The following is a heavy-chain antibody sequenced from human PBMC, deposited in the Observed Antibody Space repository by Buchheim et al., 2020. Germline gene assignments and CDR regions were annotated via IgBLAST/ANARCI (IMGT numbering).Heavy chain of an antibody. CDR1: GFTFSTYG. CDR2: ISYDGSNK. Sequence: QVQLVESGGGVVQPGRCLRLSCAASGFTFSTYGMHWVRQAPGKGLEWVTVISYDGSNKYYADSVKGRFTISRDNSKNTLYLQMNSLRAEDTAVYYCAKDSCSGDSCWDPGMDVWGQGTT. J-gene: IGHJ6*02. V-gene: IGHV3-30*18. CDR3: AKDSCSGDSCWDPGMDV. D-gene: IGHD2-15*01.